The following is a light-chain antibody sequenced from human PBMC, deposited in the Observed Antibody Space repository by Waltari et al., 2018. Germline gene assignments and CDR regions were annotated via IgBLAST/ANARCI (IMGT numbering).Light chain of an antibody. J-gene: IGKJ3*01. CDR2: AAS. V-gene: IGKV1-39*01. Sequence: DIQMTQSPSSLSASVGDRVTITCRASQSISSDLNWYQQKPGKAPKLLIYAASSLQSGGPSRFSGSGSGTDFTLTISSLQPEDFATYYCQQSYSTPTFGPGTKVDIK. CDR1: QSISSD. CDR3: QQSYSTPT.